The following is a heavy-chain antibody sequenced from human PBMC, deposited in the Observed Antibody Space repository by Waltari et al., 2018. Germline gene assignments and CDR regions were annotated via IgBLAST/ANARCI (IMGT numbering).Heavy chain of an antibody. V-gene: IGHV1-69*01. CDR1: GGTFSSYA. J-gene: IGHJ4*02. D-gene: IGHD3-10*01. Sequence: QVQLVQSGAEVKKPGSSVTVSCKASGGTFSSYAISCGRQAPGQGLEWMGGIITLFRKTKDTQKVQDRVTITADESTGTAYMELSSLRSDDTAIYYCARGYGVGIYFESSLDSWGQGALVTVSS. CDR2: IITLFRKT. CDR3: ARGYGVGIYFESSLDS.